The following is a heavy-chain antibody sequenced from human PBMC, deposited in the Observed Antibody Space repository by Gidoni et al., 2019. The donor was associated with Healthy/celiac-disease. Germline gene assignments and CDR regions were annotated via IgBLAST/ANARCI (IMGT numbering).Heavy chain of an antibody. D-gene: IGHD1-1*01. CDR1: GFTFSSYG. CDR2: ISYDGSNK. V-gene: IGHV3-30*18. CDR3: AKDPHKNNWTVFDY. Sequence: QVQLVESGGGVVQPGRSLRLSCAASGFTFSSYGMHWVRQAPGKGLEWVAVISYDGSNKYYADSVKGRFTISRDNSKNTLYLQMNSLRAEDTAVYYCAKDPHKNNWTVFDYWGQGTLVTVSS. J-gene: IGHJ4*02.